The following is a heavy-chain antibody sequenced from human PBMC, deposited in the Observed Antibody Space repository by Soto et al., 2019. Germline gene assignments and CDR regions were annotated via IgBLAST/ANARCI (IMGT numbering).Heavy chain of an antibody. CDR3: ARDPRFRYGMDV. D-gene: IGHD3-10*01. CDR2: ITHSGNT. CDR1: AGSFRRCC. Sequence: SETRWRTCAVGAGSFRRCCWSWFRQSPGKGLEWIGEITHSGNTTYNPSLKGRVTMSVDTSKSQFSLKLSSVTAADTAVYYCARDPRFRYGMDVWGQGTTVTVS. V-gene: IGHV4-34*01. J-gene: IGHJ6*02.